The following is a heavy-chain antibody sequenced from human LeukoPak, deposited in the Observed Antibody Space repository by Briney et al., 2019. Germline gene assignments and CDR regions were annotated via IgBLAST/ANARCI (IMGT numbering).Heavy chain of an antibody. J-gene: IGHJ4*02. CDR3: ARDLTGSSGLTIDY. CDR1: GGSISSGDYY. D-gene: IGHD6-19*01. V-gene: IGHV4-30-4*01. Sequence: SETLSLTCTVSGGSISSGDYYWSWIRQPPGKGLEWIGYIYYSGSTYYNPSLKSRVTISVDTSKNQFSLKLSSVTAADTAVYYCARDLTGSSGLTIDYWGQGTLVTVSS. CDR2: IYYSGST.